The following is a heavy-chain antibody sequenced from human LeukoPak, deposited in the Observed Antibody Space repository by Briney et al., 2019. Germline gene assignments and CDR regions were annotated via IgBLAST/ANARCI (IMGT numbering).Heavy chain of an antibody. Sequence: GGSLRLSCAASGFTFSSYSMNWVRQAPGKGLEWVSSISSSSSYIYYADSVKGRFTISRHNAKTSLYLQMNSLRAEDTAVYYCARDLIRSVNYMDVWGKGTTVTVSS. CDR3: ARDLIRSVNYMDV. CDR2: ISSSSSYI. CDR1: GFTFSSYS. V-gene: IGHV3-21*01. J-gene: IGHJ6*03. D-gene: IGHD1-26*01.